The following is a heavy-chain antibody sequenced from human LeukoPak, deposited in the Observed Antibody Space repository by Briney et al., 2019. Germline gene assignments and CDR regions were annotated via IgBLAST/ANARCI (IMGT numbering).Heavy chain of an antibody. D-gene: IGHD2-2*01. J-gene: IGHJ4*02. CDR1: GFTFSCYA. Sequence: PGGSLRLSCAASGFTFSCYAMSWVRQAPGKGLEWVSAISGSGGSTYYADSVKGRFTISRDNSKNTLYLQMNSLRAEDTAVYYCAKDGCSSTSCYADYWGQGTLVTVSS. V-gene: IGHV3-23*01. CDR3: AKDGCSSTSCYADY. CDR2: ISGSGGST.